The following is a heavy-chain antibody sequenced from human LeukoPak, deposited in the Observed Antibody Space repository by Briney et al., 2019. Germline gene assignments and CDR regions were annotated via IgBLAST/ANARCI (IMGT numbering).Heavy chain of an antibody. Sequence: SETLSLTCTVSGGSISSTGYYWGWIRQPPGKGLEWIGSIYYSGKTYYKQPLKSRVTISVDTSKNRFSLKLSSVTAADTAVYYCARLVVPAAAYWGQGTLATVSS. D-gene: IGHD2-2*01. CDR3: ARLVVPAAAY. V-gene: IGHV4-39*01. J-gene: IGHJ4*02. CDR1: GGSISSTGYY. CDR2: IYYSGKT.